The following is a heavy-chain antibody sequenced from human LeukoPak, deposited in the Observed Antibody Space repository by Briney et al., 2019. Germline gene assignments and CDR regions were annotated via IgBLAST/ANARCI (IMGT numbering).Heavy chain of an antibody. Sequence: PGGSLRLSCAASGFTFSSYEMNWVRQAPGKGLEWIGEINHSGSTNYNPSLKSRVTISVDTSKNQFSLKLSSATAADTAVYYCARALGTGGSYSSAAWIWGQGTMVTVSS. CDR3: ARALGTGGSYSSAAWI. V-gene: IGHV4-34*01. J-gene: IGHJ3*02. CDR2: INHSGST. CDR1: GFTFSSYE. D-gene: IGHD1-26*01.